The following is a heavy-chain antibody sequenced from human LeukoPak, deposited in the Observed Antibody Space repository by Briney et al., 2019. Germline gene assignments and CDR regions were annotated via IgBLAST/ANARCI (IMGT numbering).Heavy chain of an antibody. Sequence: GGSLRLSCAASGFTVSSNYMSWVRQAPGKGLEWVSVIYSGGTTYYADSVKGRFTISRDNSKNTLYLQMNSLRAEDTAVYYCARIYYGSYHMDVWGQGTTVTVSS. D-gene: IGHD3-10*01. J-gene: IGHJ6*02. CDR1: GFTVSSNY. CDR2: IYSGGTT. V-gene: IGHV3-53*01. CDR3: ARIYYGSYHMDV.